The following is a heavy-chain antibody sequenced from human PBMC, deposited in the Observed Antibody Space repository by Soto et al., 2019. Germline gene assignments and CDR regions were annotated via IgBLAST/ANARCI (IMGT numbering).Heavy chain of an antibody. CDR3: ANVGSFGGILDA. V-gene: IGHV3-23*01. CDR1: GFTFIDYA. J-gene: IGHJ1*01. D-gene: IGHD3-10*01. Sequence: EVQLLDSGGGLVQPGGSLRLSCAASGFTFIDYAMSWVRQAPGTGLEWVATIITAGHSTFSSDPVKGRFTISRDNSKNTLYLQMNSLIVEDTAFYFCANVGSFGGILDAWCRGALVTVTS. CDR2: IITAGHST.